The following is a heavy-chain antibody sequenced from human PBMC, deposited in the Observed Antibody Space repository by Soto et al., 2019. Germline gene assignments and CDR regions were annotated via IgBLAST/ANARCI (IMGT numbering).Heavy chain of an antibody. D-gene: IGHD2-2*01. J-gene: IGHJ4*02. CDR3: ARTRLDCRGTSCYDY. CDR2: ISGYNGNT. V-gene: IGHV1-18*01. CDR1: GGTFSSYA. Sequence: ASVKVSCKASGGTFSSYAISWVRQAPGQGLEWMAWISGYNGNTNYEQKYQGRVTVTADTSTSTAYMDLRSLRSDDTAVYYCARTRLDCRGTSCYDYWGQGTLVTVSS.